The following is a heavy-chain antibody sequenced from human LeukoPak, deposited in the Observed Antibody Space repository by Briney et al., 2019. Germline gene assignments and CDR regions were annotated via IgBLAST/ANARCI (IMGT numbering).Heavy chain of an antibody. D-gene: IGHD3-10*01. Sequence: GESLRISCKGSGYSFTSYWISWVRQMPGKGLEWRGRIDPSDSYTNYSPSFQGHVTISADKSIGTAYLQWSSLKASDTAMYYCARHRSGSGSYYEDGDWFDPWGQGTLVTVSS. CDR3: ARHRSGSGSYYEDGDWFDP. V-gene: IGHV5-10-1*01. J-gene: IGHJ5*02. CDR1: GYSFTSYW. CDR2: IDPSDSYT.